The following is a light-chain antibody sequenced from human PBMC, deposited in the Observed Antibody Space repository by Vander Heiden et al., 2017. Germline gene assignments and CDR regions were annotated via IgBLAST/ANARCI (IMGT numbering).Light chain of an antibody. CDR3: AAWDDSLSGLV. J-gene: IGLJ3*02. CDR1: SSNIGSNY. CDR2: SNN. V-gene: IGLV1-47*02. Sequence: QSVLTPPPSASGTPGQRVTISCSGSSSNIGSNYVYWYQQLPGTAPKLLIYSNNQRPSGVPDRFSGSKSGTSASLAISGLRYEDEADYYCAAWDDSLSGLVFGGGTKLTVL.